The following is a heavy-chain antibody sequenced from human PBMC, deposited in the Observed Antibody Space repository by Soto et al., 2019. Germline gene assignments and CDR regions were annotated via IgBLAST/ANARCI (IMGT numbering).Heavy chain of an antibody. CDR2: IYPGDSET. D-gene: IGHD3-10*01. CDR1: GYTLTTYW. V-gene: IGHV5-51*01. J-gene: IGHJ5*01. Sequence: PGESLKVSCKGSGYTLTTYWIVWVRQMPGKGLEWMGIIYPGDSETRYSPSFQGQVTISADKSISTAYLQWTTLKASDTAIYYCATRYYSTASLWFDYWGQGTLVTVSS. CDR3: ATRYYSTASLWFDY.